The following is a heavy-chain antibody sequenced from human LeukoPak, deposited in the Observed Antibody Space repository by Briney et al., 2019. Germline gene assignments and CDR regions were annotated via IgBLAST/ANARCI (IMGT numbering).Heavy chain of an antibody. J-gene: IGHJ4*02. V-gene: IGHV3-23*01. CDR3: VKGVTMVRGSREFDF. CDR2: ISNSASYT. Sequence: PGGSLRLSCAASGFTFNTYAMSWVRQAPGKGLEWVSGISNSASYTYYAGSVKGRFTISRDNSKNTLYLQMNSLRAEDTAIFYCVKGVTMVRGSREFDFWGQGTLVTVSS. CDR1: GFTFNTYA. D-gene: IGHD3-10*01.